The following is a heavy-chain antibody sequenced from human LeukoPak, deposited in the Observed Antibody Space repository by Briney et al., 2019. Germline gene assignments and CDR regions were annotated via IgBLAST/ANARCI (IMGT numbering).Heavy chain of an antibody. CDR2: IYYTGSA. D-gene: IGHD3-10*01. J-gene: IGHJ4*02. CDR3: ARSRNYYGSGDY. Sequence: PLETLSLTCIVSSGSVSNGDYYWSWLRQPPGKALEWIGYIYYTGSAYYNPSLGGRVTLSVDTSKNQFSVKLSSVTAADTAVYYCARSRNYYGSGDYWGQGTLVTVSS. V-gene: IGHV4-61*08. CDR1: SGSVSNGDYY.